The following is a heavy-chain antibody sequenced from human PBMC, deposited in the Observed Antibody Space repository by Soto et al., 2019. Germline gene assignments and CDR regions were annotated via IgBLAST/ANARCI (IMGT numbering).Heavy chain of an antibody. J-gene: IGHJ3*02. CDR3: ARAPYYYATDI. V-gene: IGHV3-33*01. D-gene: IGHD3-10*01. CDR2: IWYDGSNK. CDR1: GFTFSSYG. Sequence: LRLSCAASGFTFSSYGMHWVRQAPGKGLEWVAVIWYDGSNKYYADSVKGRFTISRDNSKNTLYLQMNSLRAEDTVVYYCARAPYYYATDIWGQGTMVTVSS.